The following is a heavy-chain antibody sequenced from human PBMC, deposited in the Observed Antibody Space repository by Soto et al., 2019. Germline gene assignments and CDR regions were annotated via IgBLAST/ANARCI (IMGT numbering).Heavy chain of an antibody. D-gene: IGHD4-4*01. V-gene: IGHV3-23*01. CDR2: ISGSGGST. CDR3: AKAPSTVTTFRKGGYYFDY. J-gene: IGHJ4*02. CDR1: GFTFSSYA. Sequence: GGSLRLSCAASGFTFSSYAMSWVRQAPGKGLEWVSAISGSGGSTYYADSVKGRFTISRDNSKNTLYLQMNSLRAEDTAVYYCAKAPSTVTTFRKGGYYFDYWGQGTLVTVSS.